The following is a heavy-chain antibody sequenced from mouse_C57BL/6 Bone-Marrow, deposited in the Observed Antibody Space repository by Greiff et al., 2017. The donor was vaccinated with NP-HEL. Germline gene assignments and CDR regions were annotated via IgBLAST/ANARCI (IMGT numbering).Heavy chain of an antibody. J-gene: IGHJ2*01. Sequence: QVQLKQPGAELVKPGASVKMSCKASGYTFTSYWITWVKQRPGQGLEWIGDIYPGSGSTNYNEKFKGKATLTADKSSSTAYMELRSLTSEDSAVYFCAKGDGCFDYWGQGTTLTVSS. V-gene: IGHV1-55*01. D-gene: IGHD2-3*01. CDR2: IYPGSGST. CDR3: AKGDGCFDY. CDR1: GYTFTSYW.